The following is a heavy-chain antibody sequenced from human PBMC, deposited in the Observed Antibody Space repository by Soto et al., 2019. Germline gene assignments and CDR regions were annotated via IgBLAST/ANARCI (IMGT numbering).Heavy chain of an antibody. V-gene: IGHV1-2*04. Sequence: ASVKVSCKASGYSFTDYHIHWVRLAPGQGLEWLGRINPKSGGTSTAQKFQGWVTMTTDTSISTASMELTRLTSDGTAIYYCARGDSTDCSNGVCSFFYNHDMDVWGQGTTVTVSS. CDR1: GYSFTDYH. CDR2: INPKSGGT. J-gene: IGHJ6*02. D-gene: IGHD2-8*01. CDR3: ARGDSTDCSNGVCSFFYNHDMDV.